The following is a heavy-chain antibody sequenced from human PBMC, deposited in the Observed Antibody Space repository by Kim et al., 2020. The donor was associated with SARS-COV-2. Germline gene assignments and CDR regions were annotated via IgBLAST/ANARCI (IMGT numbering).Heavy chain of an antibody. CDR3: ARDDLTYYDILTGSYYFAY. V-gene: IGHV3-7*03. D-gene: IGHD3-9*01. Sequence: GGSLRLSCAASGFTFSSYWMSWVRQAPGKGLEWVANIKQDGSEKYYVDSVKGRFTISRDNAKNSLYLQMNSLRAEDTAVYYCARDDLTYYDILTGSYYFAYWGQGTLVTVSS. J-gene: IGHJ4*02. CDR2: IKQDGSEK. CDR1: GFTFSSYW.